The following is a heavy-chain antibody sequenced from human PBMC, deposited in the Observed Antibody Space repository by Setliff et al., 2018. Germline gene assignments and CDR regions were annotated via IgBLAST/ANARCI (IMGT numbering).Heavy chain of an antibody. CDR1: GGSISSSSYY. V-gene: IGHV4-39*02. Sequence: SETLSLTCTVSGGSISSSSYYWGWIRQPPGKGLEWIGSIYYSGSTYYNPSLKSRVTISVDTSKNQFSLKLSSVTAADTAVYYCARDEFLGGSYYNYYYMDVWGKGTTVTVSS. J-gene: IGHJ6*03. CDR2: IYYSGST. D-gene: IGHD3-16*01. CDR3: ARDEFLGGSYYNYYYMDV.